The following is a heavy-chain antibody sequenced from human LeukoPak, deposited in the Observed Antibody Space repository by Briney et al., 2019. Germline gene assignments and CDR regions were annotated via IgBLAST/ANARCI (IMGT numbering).Heavy chain of an antibody. V-gene: IGHV3-66*01. J-gene: IGHJ4*02. Sequence: PRGSLRLSCVASGGIVSTNYMSWVRQAPGKGLEWVAVIYSGGSTYYADSVKGRFTISRDNSKNTLYLQMNTLRAEDTGVYYCGRDRHLALYYWGQGTLVTVSS. D-gene: IGHD5-12*01. CDR1: GGIVSTNY. CDR2: IYSGGST. CDR3: GRDRHLALYY.